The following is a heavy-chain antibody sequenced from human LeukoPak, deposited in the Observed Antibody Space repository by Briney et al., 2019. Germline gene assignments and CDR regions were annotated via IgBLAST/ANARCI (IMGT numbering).Heavy chain of an antibody. CDR2: ISSSGNTI. CDR1: GFTFSIDE. V-gene: IGHV3-48*03. CDR3: ASVHRALNY. J-gene: IGHJ4*02. Sequence: GGSLRLSCAASGFTFSIDEMNWVRQAPGKGLEWVSYISSSGNTIYHADFVKGRFTISRDNAKNSLYLQMNSLRAEDTAVYYCASVHRALNYWGQGTLVTVSS. D-gene: IGHD1-1*01.